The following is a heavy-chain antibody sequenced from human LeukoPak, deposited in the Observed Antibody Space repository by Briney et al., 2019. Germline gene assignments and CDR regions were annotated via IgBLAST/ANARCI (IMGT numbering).Heavy chain of an antibody. J-gene: IGHJ4*02. V-gene: IGHV4-39*02. Sequence: SETLSLTCTVSGGSITNNNYYWGWIRQPPGKGLEWIGSRYYSDSGTTYYNPSLKSRVTMSVDTYKKQFSLKLSSVTAADTAVYYCARDRTRDSPGYDNWGQGTLVTVSS. D-gene: IGHD3-22*01. CDR3: ARDRTRDSPGYDN. CDR1: GGSITNNNYY. CDR2: RYYSDSGTT.